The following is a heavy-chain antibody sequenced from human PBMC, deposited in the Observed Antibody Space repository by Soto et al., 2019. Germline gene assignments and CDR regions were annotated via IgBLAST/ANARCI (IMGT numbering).Heavy chain of an antibody. CDR2: ISDDGSRT. V-gene: IGHV3-23*01. J-gene: IGHJ5*01. Sequence: GGSLRLSCAASGFPFSTFEMSWVRQAPGRGLEWVSFISDDGSRTYYADAVKGRFTISRDNSKHTLYLQMNSLTAEDTAVYACVKGGWLDFWGQGSPVTVSS. CDR3: VKGGWLDF. CDR1: GFPFSTFE. D-gene: IGHD3-16*01.